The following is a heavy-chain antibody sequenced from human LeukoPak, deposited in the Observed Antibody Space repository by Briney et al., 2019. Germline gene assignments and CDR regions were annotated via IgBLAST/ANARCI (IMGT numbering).Heavy chain of an antibody. CDR2: ISGST. D-gene: IGHD6-19*01. CDR3: AKEQKQWLEDRILIDY. J-gene: IGHJ4*02. V-gene: IGHV3-23*01. Sequence: PGGSLRLSCAASGFTFTNYAMSWVRQAPGQGLEWVSTISGSTYYADSVKGRFTISRDNSKNTLYLQMNSLRAEDTAVYYCAKEQKQWLEDRILIDYWGQGTLVTVSS. CDR1: GFTFTNYA.